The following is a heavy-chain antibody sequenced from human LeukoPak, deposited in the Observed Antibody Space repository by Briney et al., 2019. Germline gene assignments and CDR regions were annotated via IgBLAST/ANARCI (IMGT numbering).Heavy chain of an antibody. CDR3: ASHDSSGYYDY. V-gene: IGHV4-59*01. Sequence: PSETLSLTCTVSGGSISSYYWSWIRQPRGKGLEWIGYIYYSGSTNYNPSLKSRVTISVDTSKNQFSLKLSSVTAADTAVYYCASHDSSGYYDYWGQGTLVTVSS. CDR1: GGSISSYY. CDR2: IYYSGST. D-gene: IGHD3-22*01. J-gene: IGHJ4*02.